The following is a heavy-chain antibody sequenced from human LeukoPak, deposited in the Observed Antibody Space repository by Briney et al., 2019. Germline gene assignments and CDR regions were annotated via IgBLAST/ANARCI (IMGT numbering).Heavy chain of an antibody. CDR3: ARGGIGYCSGGSCYATLSGLYYFDY. V-gene: IGHV1-2*02. J-gene: IGHJ4*02. Sequence: GASVKASCKASGYTFTGYYMHWVRQAPGQGLEWMGWINPNSGGTNYAQKFQGRVTMTRDTSISTAYMELSRLRSDDTAVYYCARGGIGYCSGGSCYATLSGLYYFDYWGQGTLVTVSS. D-gene: IGHD2-15*01. CDR2: INPNSGGT. CDR1: GYTFTGYY.